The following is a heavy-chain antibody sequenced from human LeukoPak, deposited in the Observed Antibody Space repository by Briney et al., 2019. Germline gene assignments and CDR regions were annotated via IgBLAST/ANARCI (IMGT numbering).Heavy chain of an antibody. CDR2: IKFDGSEE. J-gene: IGHJ4*02. D-gene: IGHD3-9*01. CDR3: VRVESYIDILTGRFDVYHFDY. V-gene: IGHV3-7*04. Sequence: GGSLRLSCEASGFNFKSYWMSWVRQAPGRGLDWVANIKFDGSEEIYVDSVKGRFTISRDNAEKSLFLQMNSLRVEDTGVYYCVRVESYIDILTGRFDVYHFDYWGQGAPVTVSS. CDR1: GFNFKSYW.